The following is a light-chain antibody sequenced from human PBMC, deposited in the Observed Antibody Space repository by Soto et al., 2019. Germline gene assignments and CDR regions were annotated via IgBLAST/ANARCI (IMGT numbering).Light chain of an antibody. CDR1: QSVSSS. V-gene: IGKV3-20*01. J-gene: IGKJ5*01. Sequence: EIVLTQSPGTLSLSPGERATLSCRASQSVSSSLAWYQQKPGQAPRLLIHGASSRATGIPDRFSGSGSGTDFTLTISRLEPEDFAVYYCQQHGTSPITFGQGTRLEIK. CDR2: GAS. CDR3: QQHGTSPIT.